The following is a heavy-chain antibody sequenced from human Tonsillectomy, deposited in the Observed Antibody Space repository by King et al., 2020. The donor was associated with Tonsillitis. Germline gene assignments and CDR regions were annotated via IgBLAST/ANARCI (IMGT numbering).Heavy chain of an antibody. CDR1: GFTFSSCG. D-gene: IGHD2-2*01. CDR3: AKDSPDAVVPGQVNYFKY. V-gene: IGHV3-30*18. J-gene: IGHJ4*01. Sequence: VQLVESGGGVVQPGRSLRLSCAVSGFTFSSCGMHWLRQAPGKGLEWVSVISYDGSMKNYADSVKGRFTISRDDSKNTLYLQLNSLTAEDAAVYYCAKDSPDAVVPGQVNYFKYWGQGTLATVS. CDR2: ISYDGSMK.